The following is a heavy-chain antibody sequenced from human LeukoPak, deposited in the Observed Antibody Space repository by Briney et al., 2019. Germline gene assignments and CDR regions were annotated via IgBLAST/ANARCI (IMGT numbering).Heavy chain of an antibody. CDR1: GYTFTSCY. J-gene: IGHJ4*02. V-gene: IGHV1-46*01. D-gene: IGHD3-10*01. CDR3: VREEVGGYFDY. Sequence: GASVKVSCKSSGYTFTSCYMHWVRQAPGQGLEWMGIINPSCGNTNYAQKFQGRVSMTRDTSTSKVYMELSSLRSDDTAVYYGVREEVGGYFDYWGQGTQVTVSS. CDR2: INPSCGNT.